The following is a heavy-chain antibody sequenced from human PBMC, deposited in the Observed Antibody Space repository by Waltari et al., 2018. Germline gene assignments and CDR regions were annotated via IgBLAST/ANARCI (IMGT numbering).Heavy chain of an antibody. D-gene: IGHD4-17*01. V-gene: IGHV1-2*06. J-gene: IGHJ4*02. Sequence: QVQLVQSGAEVKKPGAAVKVSCKASGDTFTGYYMHWVRQAPGQGLEWMGRINPNSGGTNYAQKFQGRVTMTRDTSISTAYMELSRLRSDDTAVYYCARVYGDYAYFDYWGQGTLVTVSS. CDR2: INPNSGGT. CDR3: ARVYGDYAYFDY. CDR1: GDTFTGYY.